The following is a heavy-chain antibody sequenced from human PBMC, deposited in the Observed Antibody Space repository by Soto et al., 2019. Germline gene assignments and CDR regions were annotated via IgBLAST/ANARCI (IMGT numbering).Heavy chain of an antibody. CDR1: GLSFSDVK. J-gene: IGHJ3*02. CDR2: IQTKTGGGTA. D-gene: IGHD4-17*01. V-gene: IGHV3-15*01. CDR3: ATDYGWAFQI. Sequence: EVQLVASGGVLVKPGESLRLSCAGSGLSFSDVKMTWVRQLPGKGLEWVGRIQTKTGGGTADYPAAVRGRFTISRDDSKNTLYLKLNSLKTETTAVYYCATDYGWAFQIWGQGTTVTLSS.